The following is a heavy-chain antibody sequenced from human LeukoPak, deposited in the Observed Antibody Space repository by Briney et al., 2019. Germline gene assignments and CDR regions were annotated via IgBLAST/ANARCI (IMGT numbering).Heavy chain of an antibody. CDR1: GGTFSSYA. CDR2: IIPIFGTA. D-gene: IGHD3/OR15-3a*01. J-gene: IGHJ6*03. Sequence: SVKVSCKASGGTFSSYAISWVRQAPGQGLEWMGGIIPIFGTANYAQKFQGRVTITADESTSTAYMELSSLRSEDTAVYYCASKDKGVDSDYYYYYMDVWGKGTTVTVSS. CDR3: ASKDKGVDSDYYYYYMDV. V-gene: IGHV1-69*13.